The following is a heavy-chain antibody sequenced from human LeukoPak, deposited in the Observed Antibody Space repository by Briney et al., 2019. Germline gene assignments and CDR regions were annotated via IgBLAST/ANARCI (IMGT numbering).Heavy chain of an antibody. CDR2: ISAYNGNT. CDR3: ARGPPATQHQQQLDPINYYYGMDV. Sequence: ASVEVSCKASGYTFTSYGISWVRQAPGQGLEWMGWISAYNGNTNYAQKLQGRVTMTTDTSTSTAYMELRSLRSDDTAVYYCARGPPATQHQQQLDPINYYYGMDVWGQGTTVTVSS. J-gene: IGHJ6*02. CDR1: GYTFTSYG. V-gene: IGHV1-18*01. D-gene: IGHD6-13*01.